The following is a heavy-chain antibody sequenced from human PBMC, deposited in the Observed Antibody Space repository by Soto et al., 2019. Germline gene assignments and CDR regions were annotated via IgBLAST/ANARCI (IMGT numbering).Heavy chain of an antibody. CDR1: GVSISSGGYY. Sequence: PSETLSLTCTVSGVSISSGGYYWSWMRQHPGKGLEWIGYIYYSGSTYYNPSLKSRVTISVDTSKNQFSLKLSSVTAADTAVYYCARVEARGLSTAYYYYGMEVLGPGTTVTVSS. D-gene: IGHD4-17*01. J-gene: IGHJ6*01. CDR2: IYYSGST. CDR3: ARVEARGLSTAYYYYGMEV. V-gene: IGHV4-31*03.